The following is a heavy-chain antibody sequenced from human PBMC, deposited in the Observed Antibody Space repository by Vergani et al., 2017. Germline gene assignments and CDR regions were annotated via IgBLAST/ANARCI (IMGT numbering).Heavy chain of an antibody. CDR2: INWNSDSI. J-gene: IGHJ2*01. V-gene: IGHV3-9*01. CDR3: VKGIAGSGNYWYFDL. Sequence: EVQLVESGGGLVQPGRSLRLSCAASGFTFDDYAMHWVRQAPGKGLEWVSGINWNSDSIAYADSVKGRFTISRDNAKNSLYLQMNSRRAEDTALYYCVKGIAGSGNYWYFDLWGGGTLVSVCS. D-gene: IGHD6-13*01. CDR1: GFTFDDYA.